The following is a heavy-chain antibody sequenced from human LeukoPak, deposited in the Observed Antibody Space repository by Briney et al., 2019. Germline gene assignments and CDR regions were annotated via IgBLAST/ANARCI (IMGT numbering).Heavy chain of an antibody. J-gene: IGHJ4*02. D-gene: IGHD5-24*01. CDR3: ARDFSGVAGVDGYHDY. CDR2: ISGSGGST. Sequence: QSGGSLRLSCAASGFTFSSYAMSWVRQAPGKGLEWVSNISGSGGSTYYADSVKGRFTISRDNSKNTLYLQMNSLRAEDTAAYYCARDFSGVAGVDGYHDYWGQGTRVIVSS. CDR1: GFTFSSYA. V-gene: IGHV3-23*01.